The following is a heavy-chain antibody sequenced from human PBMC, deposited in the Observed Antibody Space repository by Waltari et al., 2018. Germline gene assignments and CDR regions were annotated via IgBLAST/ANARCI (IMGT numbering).Heavy chain of an antibody. CDR2: MNPNSGNT. D-gene: IGHD6-6*01. Sequence: QVQLVQSGAEVKKPGASVKVSCKASGYTFTSYDINWVLQATGQGLEWMGWMNPNSGNTGYAQKFQGRVTMTRNTSISTAYMELSSLRSEDTAVYYCARGGGIAARPFHNWFDPWGQGTLVTVSS. CDR1: GYTFTSYD. CDR3: ARGGGIAARPFHNWFDP. J-gene: IGHJ5*02. V-gene: IGHV1-8*01.